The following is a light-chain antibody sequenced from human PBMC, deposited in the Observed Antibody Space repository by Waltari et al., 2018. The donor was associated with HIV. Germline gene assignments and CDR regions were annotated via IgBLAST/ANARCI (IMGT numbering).Light chain of an antibody. CDR3: AAWDASLSAWV. V-gene: IGLV1-47*01. CDR1: SSNIGRNY. Sequence: QPVLTQPPSASGTPGQRVPISCSGSSSNIGRNYVYWYQPLPGTAPKVPVYMNNQRPSGVPDRFSGSKSGTSASLAISGLRSEDEADYYCAAWDASLSAWVFGGGTKLTVL. CDR2: MNN. J-gene: IGLJ3*02.